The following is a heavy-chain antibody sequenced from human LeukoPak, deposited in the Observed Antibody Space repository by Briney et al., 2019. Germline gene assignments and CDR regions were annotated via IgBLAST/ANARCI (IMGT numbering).Heavy chain of an antibody. CDR1: GYTFSSYD. J-gene: IGHJ4*02. Sequence: ASVKVSCKASGYTFSSYDITWVRQAPGQGLGWMGWISAYNGNTNYAQKLQGRVTMTTDTSTSTTYMELRSLRSNDTAVYYCARALSGSYFDYWGQGTLVTVSS. CDR2: ISAYNGNT. CDR3: ARALSGSYFDY. V-gene: IGHV1-18*01. D-gene: IGHD1-26*01.